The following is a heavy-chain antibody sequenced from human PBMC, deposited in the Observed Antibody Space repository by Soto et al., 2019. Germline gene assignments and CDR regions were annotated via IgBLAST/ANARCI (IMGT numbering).Heavy chain of an antibody. CDR2: IYYTGST. D-gene: IGHD3-22*01. CDR3: ARVDSSGSYFDY. J-gene: IGHJ4*02. Sequence: SETLSLTCTVSGVSISSYYWSWFRQPPGKGLEWIAYIYYTGSTNYNPSLKSRVTLSADTSKNQFSLKLISVTAADTAMYYCARVDSSGSYFDYWGQGTLVTVS. CDR1: GVSISSYY. V-gene: IGHV4-59*01.